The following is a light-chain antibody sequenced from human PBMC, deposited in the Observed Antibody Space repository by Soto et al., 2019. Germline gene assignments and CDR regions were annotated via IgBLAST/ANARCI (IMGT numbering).Light chain of an antibody. Sequence: QSALTQPASVSGSPGQSIAISCIGSSSDVGGYNYVSWHQQHPGKAPKVVIYDVSNRPSGVSDRFSGYKSGNTASLTISGPKAEDEADYYCSSYTSSSTYVFGTGTKVTVL. V-gene: IGLV2-14*01. CDR2: DVS. CDR3: SSYTSSSTYV. J-gene: IGLJ1*01. CDR1: SSDVGGYNY.